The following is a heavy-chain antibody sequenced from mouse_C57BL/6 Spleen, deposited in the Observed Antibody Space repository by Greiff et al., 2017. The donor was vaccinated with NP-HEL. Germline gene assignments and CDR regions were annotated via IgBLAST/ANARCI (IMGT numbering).Heavy chain of an antibody. Sequence: QVQLKESGPGLVALSQSLSITSTVSGFLLTSYGVHWDRLHPGKGLERLDVIWSYGRTTYNSALKSRLSFSKDNSKSQVYLKMNSLQTDDTAMYYCARHSYDYEGMDDWGKGTSVT. CDR2: IWSYGRT. CDR3: ARHSYDYEGMDD. D-gene: IGHD2-4*01. CDR1: GFLLTSYG. J-gene: IGHJ4*01. V-gene: IGHV2-6-1*01.